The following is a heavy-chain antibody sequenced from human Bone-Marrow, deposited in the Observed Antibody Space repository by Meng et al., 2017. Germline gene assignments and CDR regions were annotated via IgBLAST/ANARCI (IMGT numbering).Heavy chain of an antibody. D-gene: IGHD3-10*01. CDR1: GFTFSSYS. CDR2: ISSSSSYI. V-gene: IGHV3-21*01. CDR3: ARVYYYYGSGSYYNWYAFDI. J-gene: IGHJ3*02. Sequence: GGSLRLSCAASGFTFSSYSMNWVRQAPGKGLEWVSSISSSSSYIYYADSVKGRFTISRDNAKNSLYLQMNSLRAEDTAVYYCARVYYYYGSGSYYNWYAFDIWGQGTMVTGSS.